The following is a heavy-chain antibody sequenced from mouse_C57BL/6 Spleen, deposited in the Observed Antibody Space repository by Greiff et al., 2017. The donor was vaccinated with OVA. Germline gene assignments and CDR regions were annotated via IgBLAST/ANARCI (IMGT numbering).Heavy chain of an antibody. V-gene: IGHV5-17*01. Sequence: EVHLVESGGGLVKPGGSLKLSCAASGFTFSDYGMHWVRQAPEKGLEWVAYISSGSSTINYADTVKGRFTISRDNAMNTLFLQMTSLRSEDTAMYDCARGSGYFDDWGKGTTLTVSS. J-gene: IGHJ2*01. CDR1: GFTFSDYG. CDR3: ARGSGYFDD. CDR2: ISSGSSTI.